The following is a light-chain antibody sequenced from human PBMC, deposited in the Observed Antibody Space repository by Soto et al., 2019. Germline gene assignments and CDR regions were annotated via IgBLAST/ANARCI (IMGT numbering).Light chain of an antibody. CDR3: QQSYRTPIT. CDR1: QGISNY. V-gene: IGKV1-27*01. J-gene: IGKJ5*01. CDR2: AAS. Sequence: DIQMTQSPSSLSASVGDRVTITGRASQGISNYLAWYQQKPGKVPKLLIYAASTLQSGVPSRFSGSGSGTDFTLTISSLQPEDVATYFCQQSYRTPITFGQGTRLEIK.